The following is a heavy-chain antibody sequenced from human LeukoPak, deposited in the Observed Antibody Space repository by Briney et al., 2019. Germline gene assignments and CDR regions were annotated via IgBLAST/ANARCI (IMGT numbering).Heavy chain of an antibody. D-gene: IGHD6-19*01. CDR1: GFTFSSCA. J-gene: IGHJ4*02. CDR2: ISYDGSNK. Sequence: PGGSLRLSCAASGFTFSSCAMPWVRQAPGKGLEWVAVISYDGSNKYYADSVKGRFTISRDNSKNTLYLQMNSLRAEDTAVYYCARDPGYSSGWLFDYWGQGTLVTVSS. CDR3: ARDPGYSSGWLFDY. V-gene: IGHV3-30-3*01.